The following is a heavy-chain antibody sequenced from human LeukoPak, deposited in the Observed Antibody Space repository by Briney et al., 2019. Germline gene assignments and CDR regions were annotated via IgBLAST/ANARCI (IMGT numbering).Heavy chain of an antibody. CDR2: IKSKTDGGTT. J-gene: IGHJ4*02. CDR1: GFTFTNAW. CDR3: VSQYFDF. V-gene: IGHV3-15*01. Sequence: GGSLRLSCAASGFTFTNAWMSWVRQAPGKGLEWVGRIKSKTDGGTTDYAAPVKGRFTISRDDSKNTVYLQMNGLKTEDTAVYYCVSQYFDFWGQGTLVTVSS.